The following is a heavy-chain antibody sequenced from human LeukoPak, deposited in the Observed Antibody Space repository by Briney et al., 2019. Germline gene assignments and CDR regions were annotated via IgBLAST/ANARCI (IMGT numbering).Heavy chain of an antibody. CDR1: GFTFSDHI. Sequence: GGSLRLSCAASGFTFSDHIMNWVRQLPGKRLEWVAYVSGSGSTVYYADSVKGRFTISRDNGKSSLYLQMNSLRVEDTALYYCVRQSASWGQGTLVTVSS. J-gene: IGHJ5*02. CDR3: VRQSAS. V-gene: IGHV3-48*01. CDR2: VSGSGSTV.